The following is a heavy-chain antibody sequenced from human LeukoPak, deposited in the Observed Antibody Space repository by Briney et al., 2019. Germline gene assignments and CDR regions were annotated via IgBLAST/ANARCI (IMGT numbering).Heavy chain of an antibody. J-gene: IGHJ3*02. D-gene: IGHD5-24*01. Sequence: PSGNLSPTPTGSGVSSNSFYWGWIPQAPGEGPEWIGYIYYSGSTNYNPSLKSRVTISVDTSKNQFSLKLSSVTAADTAVYYCARFGMLQRAFDIWGQGTMVTVSS. V-gene: IGHV4-59*01. CDR1: GVSSNSFY. CDR3: ARFGMLQRAFDI. CDR2: IYYSGST.